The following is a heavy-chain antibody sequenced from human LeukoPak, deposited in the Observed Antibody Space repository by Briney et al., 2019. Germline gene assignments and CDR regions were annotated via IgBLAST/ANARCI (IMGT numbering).Heavy chain of an antibody. D-gene: IGHD2-2*01. CDR1: GYSISSGYY. CDR3: AGHGSPGSTYQLLWFNAFDI. CDR2: IYHSGST. V-gene: IGHV4-38-2*01. J-gene: IGHJ3*02. Sequence: PSETLSLTCAVSGYSISSGYYWGWIRQPPGKGLEWIGSIYHSGSTYYNPSLKSRVTISVDTSKNQFSLKLSSVTAADTAVYYCAGHGSPGSTYQLLWFNAFDIWGQGTMVTVSS.